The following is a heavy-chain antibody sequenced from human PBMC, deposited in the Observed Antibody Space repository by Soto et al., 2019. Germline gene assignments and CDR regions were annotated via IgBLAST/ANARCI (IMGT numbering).Heavy chain of an antibody. V-gene: IGHV3-23*01. CDR1: GFTFSTYG. J-gene: IGHJ4*02. Sequence: EVQLLESGGGLVQPGGSLRLSCAASGFTFSTYGMSWVRQAPGKGLEWVSIISGSGGSTYYADTVKGRFTISRDNSKSTLYLQMNSLRAEDTAVYYWAKDPAAIAVAGTFDYWGQGTLVIVSS. D-gene: IGHD6-19*01. CDR3: AKDPAAIAVAGTFDY. CDR2: ISGSGGST.